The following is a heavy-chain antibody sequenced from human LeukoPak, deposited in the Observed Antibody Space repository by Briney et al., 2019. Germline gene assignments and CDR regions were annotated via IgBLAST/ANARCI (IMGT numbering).Heavy chain of an antibody. J-gene: IGHJ3*02. Sequence: GGSLRLSCAASGFTFRNFGMHWVRQAPGKGLEWVAIIWYDGNNEYYADSVKGRFTISRDNSKNMVYLQMNSLRAEDTAMYYCAKGSYGGASGLDIWGQGTIVTVSS. V-gene: IGHV3-33*03. CDR2: IWYDGNNE. CDR1: GFTFRNFG. CDR3: AKGSYGGASGLDI. D-gene: IGHD3-16*01.